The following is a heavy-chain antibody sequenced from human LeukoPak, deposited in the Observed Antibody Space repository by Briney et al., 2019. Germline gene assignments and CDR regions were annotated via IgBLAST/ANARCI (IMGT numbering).Heavy chain of an antibody. CDR3: ARGVFDSSGRDKGPYYFDY. CDR1: GGSFSGYY. Sequence: PSETLSLTCAVYGGSFSGYYWSWIRQPPGKGLEWIGEINHSGSTNYNPSLKSRVTISVDTSKNQFSLKLSSVTAADTAAYYCARGVFDSSGRDKGPYYFDYWGQGTLVTVSS. J-gene: IGHJ4*02. V-gene: IGHV4-34*01. CDR2: INHSGST. D-gene: IGHD6-19*01.